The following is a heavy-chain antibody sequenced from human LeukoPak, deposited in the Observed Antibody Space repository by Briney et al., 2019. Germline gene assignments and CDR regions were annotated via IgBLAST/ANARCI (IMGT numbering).Heavy chain of an antibody. J-gene: IGHJ4*02. D-gene: IGHD3-22*01. CDR2: ISTSSSTI. Sequence: GGSLRLSCAASGFTFSSYSMNWVRQAPGKGLEWVSYISTSSSTIYYADSVKGRFTISRDNARNSLYLQMNSLRAEDTAVYYCARGGSWLLNGFDYWGQGTLVTVSS. V-gene: IGHV3-48*01. CDR3: ARGGSWLLNGFDY. CDR1: GFTFSSYS.